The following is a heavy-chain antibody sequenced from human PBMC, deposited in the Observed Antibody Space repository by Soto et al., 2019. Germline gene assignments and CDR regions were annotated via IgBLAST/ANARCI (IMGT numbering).Heavy chain of an antibody. J-gene: IGHJ4*02. D-gene: IGHD6-19*01. CDR1: GFTFSNYA. Sequence: EVQLLESGGGLVQPGGSLRLSCAASGFTFSNYAMNWVRQAPGKGLEWVSVISGSGGSTYYADSVKGRFTISRDNSKNKLYLQMNSLRAEDTAVYYCARRSSGWYFDYWGQGTLVTVSS. CDR3: ARRSSGWYFDY. CDR2: ISGSGGST. V-gene: IGHV3-23*01.